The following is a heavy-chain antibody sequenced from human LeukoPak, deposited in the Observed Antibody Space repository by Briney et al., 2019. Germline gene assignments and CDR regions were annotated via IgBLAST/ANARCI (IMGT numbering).Heavy chain of an antibody. J-gene: IGHJ6*02. CDR1: GFAFHNYA. CDR2: INWNSDTK. V-gene: IGHV3-9*01. D-gene: IGHD4-23*01. CDR3: AKDTGGNGAYFYAMDV. Sequence: GGSLRLSCVGSGFAFHNYAMHWVRRPPGKGLEWVSAINWNSDTKAYADSVKGRFTISRDRARISLYLQMDSLRPEDTALYYCAKDTGGNGAYFYAMDVWGQGTSVTVSS.